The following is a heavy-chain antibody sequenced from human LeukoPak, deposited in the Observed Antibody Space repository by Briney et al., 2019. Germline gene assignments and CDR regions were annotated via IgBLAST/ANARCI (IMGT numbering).Heavy chain of an antibody. CDR1: GDSVSSSNYY. CDR2: IYYSGST. V-gene: IGHV4-61*01. J-gene: IGHJ4*02. Sequence: PSETLSLTCAVSGDSVSSSNYYWSWIRQPPGKGLEWIGYIYYSGSTNYNPSLKSRVTISVDTSKNQFSLKLSSVTAADTAVYYCSRSQAAAAYDYWGQGTLVTVSS. D-gene: IGHD6-13*01. CDR3: SRSQAAAAYDY.